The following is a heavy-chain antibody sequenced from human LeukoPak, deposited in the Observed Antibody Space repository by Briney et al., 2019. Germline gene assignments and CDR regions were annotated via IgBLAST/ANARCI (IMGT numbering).Heavy chain of an antibody. D-gene: IGHD3-22*01. CDR1: GYTFTSYG. J-gene: IGHJ6*02. V-gene: IGHV1-18*01. CDR3: ARVGYYDSSVDYYYYYGMDV. Sequence: ASVKVSCKASGYTFTSYGISWVRQAPGQGLEWMGWISAYNGNTNYAQKLQGRVTMTTDTSTSTAYMELRSLRSDDTAVYYCARVGYYDSSVDYYYYYGMDVWGQGTTVTVSS. CDR2: ISAYNGNT.